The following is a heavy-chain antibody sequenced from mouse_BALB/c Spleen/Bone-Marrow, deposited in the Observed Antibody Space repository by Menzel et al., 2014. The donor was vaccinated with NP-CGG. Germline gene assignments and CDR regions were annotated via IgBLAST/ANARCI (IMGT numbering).Heavy chain of an antibody. CDR3: ARGGFLLRSLALDY. CDR1: GYTFTTYT. V-gene: IGHV1-4*01. D-gene: IGHD1-1*01. CDR2: INPSTGST. Sequence: QVQLQQSGAELARPGASVKMSCKASGYTFTTYTMHWVQQRPGQGLEWVGYINPSTGSTNYNQIFKDKATLAADKSSSTAYMQLSSLTSEDSAVYYCARGGFLLRSLALDYWGQGTSVTVSS. J-gene: IGHJ4*01.